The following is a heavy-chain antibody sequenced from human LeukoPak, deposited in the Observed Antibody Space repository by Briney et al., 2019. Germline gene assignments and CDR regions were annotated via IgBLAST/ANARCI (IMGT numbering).Heavy chain of an antibody. D-gene: IGHD6-13*01. J-gene: IGHJ3*02. CDR3: ASRTGYSSLRDAFDI. CDR1: GGTFSSYA. Sequence: SVQVSCKASGGTFSSYAISWGRQAPGQGLEWMGRIIPILGIANYAQKFQGRVTITADKSTSTAYMELSSLRSEDTAVYYCASRTGYSSLRDAFDIWGQGTMVTVSS. V-gene: IGHV1-69*04. CDR2: IIPILGIA.